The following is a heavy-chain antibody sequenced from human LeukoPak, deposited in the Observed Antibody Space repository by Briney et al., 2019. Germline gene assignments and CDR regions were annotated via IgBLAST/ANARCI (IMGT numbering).Heavy chain of an antibody. CDR2: IYYSGST. CDR1: GGSVNSCDSF. D-gene: IGHD6-19*01. J-gene: IGHJ6*02. CDR3: ARKLGIAVGDYYYYGLDV. Sequence: SETLSLTCTVSGGSVNSCDSFWSWIRQPPGKGLEWIGNIYYSGSTNYNPSLQSRVTVSIDTSKNQFSLKVRSVTPADTAVYYCARKLGIAVGDYYYYGLDVWGQGTTVTVSS. V-gene: IGHV4-61*08.